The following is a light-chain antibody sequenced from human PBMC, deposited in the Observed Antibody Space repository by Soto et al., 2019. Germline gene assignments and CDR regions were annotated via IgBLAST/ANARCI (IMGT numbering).Light chain of an antibody. V-gene: IGLV1-47*02. CDR2: SND. Sequence: QPVLTQPPSASGTPGQTVTISCSGSSFNIGFNNVYWYQQLPGMAPKLLIHSNDERPSAVPDRFSSSKSGTSASLAIGVLGSEDEAEYYWAACDDSLSGGVFGTGTKVTVL. CDR1: SFNIGFNN. CDR3: AACDDSLSGGV. J-gene: IGLJ1*01.